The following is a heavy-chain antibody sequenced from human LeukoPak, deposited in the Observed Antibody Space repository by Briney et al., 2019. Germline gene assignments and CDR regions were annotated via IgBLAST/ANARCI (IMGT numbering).Heavy chain of an antibody. CDR2: INHSGSI. J-gene: IGHJ5*02. D-gene: IGHD3-10*01. CDR3: VRGPDSGSHFAWFDP. V-gene: IGHV4-34*01. CDR1: GGSFSGFY. Sequence: SETLSLTCAVYGGSFSGFYWSWVRQPPGKGLEWIGEINHSGSIHYNPSFKSRVTILVDTSRNQFSLKLTSVTAADTAVYYCVRGPDSGSHFAWFDPWGQETLVTVSS.